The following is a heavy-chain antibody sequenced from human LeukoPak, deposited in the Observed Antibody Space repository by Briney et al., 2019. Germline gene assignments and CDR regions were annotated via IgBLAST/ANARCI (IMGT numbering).Heavy chain of an antibody. D-gene: IGHD6-19*01. CDR2: VYSSGIT. J-gene: IGHJ4*02. CDR1: GGSISGFY. V-gene: IGHV4-59*01. Sequence: SETLSLTCTVSGGSISGFYWSWIRQPPGKGLEWIGYVYSSGITNYSPSLKSRVTISVDTSKSQFSLRLHSVTAADTAVYYCARYSSGSGWRTFDHWGQGILVTVSS. CDR3: ARYSSGSGWRTFDH.